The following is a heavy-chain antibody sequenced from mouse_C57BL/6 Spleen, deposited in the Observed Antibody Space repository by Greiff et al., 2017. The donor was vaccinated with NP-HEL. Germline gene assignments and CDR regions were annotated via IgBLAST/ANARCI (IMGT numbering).Heavy chain of an antibody. CDR3: ARGNWDYAMDD. J-gene: IGHJ4*01. V-gene: IGHV1-82*01. Sequence: QVQLKQSGPELVKPGASVKISCKASGYAFSSSWMNWVKQRPGKGLEWIGRIYPGDGDTNYNGTFKGKATLTADKSSSTAYMQLSSLTSEDTAVYVCARGNWDYAMDDWGQGTSVTGAS. CDR1: GYAFSSSW. D-gene: IGHD4-1*01. CDR2: IYPGDGDT.